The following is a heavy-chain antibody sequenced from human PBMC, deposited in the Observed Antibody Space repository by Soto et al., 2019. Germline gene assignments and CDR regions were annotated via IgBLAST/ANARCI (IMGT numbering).Heavy chain of an antibody. CDR3: ARDKGYGFGWSSSSGMDV. J-gene: IGHJ6*02. CDR1: GYTFSNFG. CDR2: ISGYNGNT. D-gene: IGHD5-18*01. V-gene: IGHV1-18*01. Sequence: QVQLVQSGAEVMTPGASVKVSCKASGYTFSNFGLSWVRQAPGQGLEWMGWISGYNGNTNSAERFQGRVTMTTDTSTSTAYMEVRSLTSDDTAVYYYARDKGYGFGWSSSSGMDVWGQGTTVTVSS.